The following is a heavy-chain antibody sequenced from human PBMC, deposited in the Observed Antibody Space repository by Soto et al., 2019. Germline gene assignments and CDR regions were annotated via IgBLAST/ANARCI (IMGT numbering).Heavy chain of an antibody. J-gene: IGHJ4*02. V-gene: IGHV3-48*01. Sequence: PGGSLRLSCAASGLTVSSYSWNWFRQAPGKGLEWISYISTSGSTTTYTDSVKGRFTISRDNAKNSLYLQMNSLRAEDTAVYYCGTRSGYCSSTSCLALGYWGQGSLVTVSS. CDR2: ISTSGSTT. CDR3: GTRSGYCSSTSCLALGY. D-gene: IGHD2-2*01. CDR1: GLTVSSYS.